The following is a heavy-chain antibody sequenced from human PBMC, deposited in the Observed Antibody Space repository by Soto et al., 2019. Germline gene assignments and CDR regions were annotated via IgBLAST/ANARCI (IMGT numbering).Heavy chain of an antibody. D-gene: IGHD4-17*01. Sequence: EVQLLESGGGLVQPGGSLRLSCAASGFTFGNYAMSWVRQAPRKGLEWVSAISGRGGSTFYADSVKGRFTTSRDNSKNTLYLQLNSLRAEDTAIYYCARRLPHDYGFDYWGHGTLVTVSS. V-gene: IGHV3-23*01. CDR2: ISGRGGST. J-gene: IGHJ4*01. CDR3: ARRLPHDYGFDY. CDR1: GFTFGNYA.